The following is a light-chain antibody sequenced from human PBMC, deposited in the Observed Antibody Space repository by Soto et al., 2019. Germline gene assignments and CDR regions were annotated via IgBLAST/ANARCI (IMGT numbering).Light chain of an antibody. J-gene: IGKJ1*01. Sequence: EIVLTQSPGTLSLSPGEIATLSCRASQSVSSSYLAWYQQKPGQAPRLLIYGASSRATGIPDRFSGSGSGTDFTLTMRKLEPEAFAVYYCQQYKWFGQGTKVEIK. CDR1: QSVSSSY. CDR3: QQYKW. V-gene: IGKV3-20*01. CDR2: GAS.